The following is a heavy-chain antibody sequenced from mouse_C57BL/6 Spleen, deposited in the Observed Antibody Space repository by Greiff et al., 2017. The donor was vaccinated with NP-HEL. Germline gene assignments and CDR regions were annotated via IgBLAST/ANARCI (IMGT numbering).Heavy chain of an antibody. V-gene: IGHV5-16*01. CDR1: GFTFSDYY. CDR3: ASGDPWFAY. Sequence: EVQLVESEGGLVQPGSSMKLSCTASGFTFSDYYMAWVRQVPEKGLEWVANINYDGSSTYYLDSLKSRFIISRDNAKNILYLQMSSLKSEDTATYYCASGDPWFAYWGQGTLVTVSA. J-gene: IGHJ3*01. CDR2: INYDGSST.